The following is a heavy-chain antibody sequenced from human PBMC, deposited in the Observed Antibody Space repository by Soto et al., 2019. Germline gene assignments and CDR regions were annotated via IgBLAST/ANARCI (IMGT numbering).Heavy chain of an antibody. Sequence: GESLKISCKGSGYSFTSYWIGWVRQMPGKGLEWMGIIYPGDSDTRYSPSFQGQVTISADKSISTAYLQWSSLKASDTAMYYCARIPGPRFAQQNHYVDYWGQGTLVTVSS. CDR1: GYSFTSYW. V-gene: IGHV5-51*01. J-gene: IGHJ4*02. CDR2: IYPGDSDT. D-gene: IGHD3-10*01. CDR3: ARIPGPRFAQQNHYVDY.